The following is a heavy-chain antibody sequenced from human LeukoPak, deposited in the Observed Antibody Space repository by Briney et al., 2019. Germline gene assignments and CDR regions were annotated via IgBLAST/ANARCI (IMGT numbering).Heavy chain of an antibody. D-gene: IGHD4-17*01. J-gene: IGHJ4*02. CDR1: GFTFSSYG. V-gene: IGHV3-33*01. CDR3: ARGAGTVTDY. CDR2: IWYDGSNK. Sequence: GRSLRLSCATSGFTFSSYGMHWVRQAPGKGLEWVAVIWYDGSNKYYADSVKGRFTISRDNSKNTLYLQMNSLRAEDTAVYYCARGAGTVTDYWGQGTLVTVSS.